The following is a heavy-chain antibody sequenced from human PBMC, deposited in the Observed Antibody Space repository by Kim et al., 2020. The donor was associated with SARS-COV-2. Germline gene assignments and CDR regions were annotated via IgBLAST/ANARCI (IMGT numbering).Heavy chain of an antibody. CDR2: ISGSGSDT. CDR3: ARGGAFCSGGSCGY. D-gene: IGHD2-15*01. J-gene: IGHJ4*02. Sequence: GGSLRLSCVASGFTFSDYYMSWIRQVPGKGLEWVSYISGSGSDTNYADSVKGRFTISRENAKNSLYLQMNSLRAEDTAVYYCARGGAFCSGGSCGYWGQGTLVTVSS. V-gene: IGHV3-11*05. CDR1: GFTFSDYY.